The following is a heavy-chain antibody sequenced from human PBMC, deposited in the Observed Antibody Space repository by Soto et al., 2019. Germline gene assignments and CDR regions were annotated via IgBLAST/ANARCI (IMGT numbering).Heavy chain of an antibody. J-gene: IGHJ6*02. Sequence: SETLSLTCTVSGGSITSGDNYWSWIRQPPGKGLEWIGYIYYSGHTYYNPSLKSRLTISVDTSKNHFSLKLSSVTAADTAVYYCARARRGYSYGSYYYYYGMDVWGQGTTVTVSS. V-gene: IGHV4-30-4*01. D-gene: IGHD5-18*01. CDR2: IYYSGHT. CDR1: GGSITSGDNY. CDR3: ARARRGYSYGSYYYYYGMDV.